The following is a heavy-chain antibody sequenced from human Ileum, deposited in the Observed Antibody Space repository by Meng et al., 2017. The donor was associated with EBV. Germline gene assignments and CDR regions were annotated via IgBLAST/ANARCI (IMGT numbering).Heavy chain of an antibody. CDR3: ARGSGAGGRDWFDP. V-gene: IGHV1-8*01. CDR1: GYTFINHD. Sequence: QVHVVQSGAEVKKPGASGKVSCKASGYTFINHDINWVRQAAGQGLESIGWMNSYTGNAGYAQKFRGRVTMTRDTSINTAYLEVISLTSEDTAVYYCARGSGAGGRDWFDPWGQGTLVTVSS. J-gene: IGHJ5*02. CDR2: MNSYTGNA. D-gene: IGHD3-16*01.